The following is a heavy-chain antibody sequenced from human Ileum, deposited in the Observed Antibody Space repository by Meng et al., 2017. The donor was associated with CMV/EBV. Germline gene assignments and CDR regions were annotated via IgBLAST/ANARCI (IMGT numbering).Heavy chain of an antibody. CDR1: GASISSYY. J-gene: IGHJ4*02. Sequence: VERRGSGPGLVKPSETLSLTCTVSGASISSYYWSWIRQPPGKGLEWIGYIYYSGSTNYNPSLKSRVTMSVEMSRSRFSLKLTAVTAADTAVYYCARGGRRSETDTLFDYWGQGSLVTVSS. V-gene: IGHV4-59*01. CDR2: IYYSGST. D-gene: IGHD1-14*01. CDR3: ARGGRRSETDTLFDY.